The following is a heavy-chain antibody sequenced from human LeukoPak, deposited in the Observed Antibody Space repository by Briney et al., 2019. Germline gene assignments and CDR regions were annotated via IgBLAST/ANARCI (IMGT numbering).Heavy chain of an antibody. V-gene: IGHV4-61*01. Sequence: SETLSLTCTVSGGSVRSGSYYWSWIRQPPGKGLEWIGYIYYSGSTNYNPSLKSRVTISADTSKNQFSLKLSSVTAADTAVYYCARTHYYGSGAKYCFDYWGQGTLATVSS. J-gene: IGHJ4*02. D-gene: IGHD3-10*01. CDR2: IYYSGST. CDR3: ARTHYYGSGAKYCFDY. CDR1: GGSVRSGSYY.